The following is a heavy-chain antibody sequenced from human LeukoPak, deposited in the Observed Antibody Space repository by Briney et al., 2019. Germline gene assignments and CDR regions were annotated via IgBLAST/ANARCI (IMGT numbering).Heavy chain of an antibody. CDR1: GGTFSSYA. Sequence: EASVKVFCKASGGTFSSYAISWVRQAPGQGLERMGGIIPIFGTANYAQKFQGRVTITADESTSTAYMELSSLRSEDTAVYYCARVSRYSSGWSGGYYGMDVWGQGTTVTVSS. J-gene: IGHJ6*02. D-gene: IGHD6-19*01. CDR3: ARVSRYSSGWSGGYYGMDV. CDR2: IIPIFGTA. V-gene: IGHV1-69*13.